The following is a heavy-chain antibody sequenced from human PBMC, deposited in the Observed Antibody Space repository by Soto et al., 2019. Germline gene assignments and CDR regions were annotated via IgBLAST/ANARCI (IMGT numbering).Heavy chain of an antibody. CDR1: GFSLSNARMG. CDR3: ARSLRWLPPDF. D-gene: IGHD5-12*01. J-gene: IGHJ4*02. Sequence: SGPTLVNSTETLTLTCTVSGFSLSNARMGVTWIRQPPGKALEWLARIFSNDEKSYSTSLKSRLTISKDPSKSQVVLIMTNMDPVDTAPYYCARSLRWLPPDFWGQGTLVTVSS. V-gene: IGHV2-26*01. CDR2: IFSNDEK.